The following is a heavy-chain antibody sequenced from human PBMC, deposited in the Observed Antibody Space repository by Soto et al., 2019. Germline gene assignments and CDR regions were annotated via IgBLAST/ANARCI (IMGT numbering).Heavy chain of an antibody. D-gene: IGHD3-10*01. V-gene: IGHV3-73*02. CDR2: IRSKANSYAT. CDR1: GFTFSGSA. CDR3: TRLHPGSYFN. J-gene: IGHJ4*02. Sequence: EVQLVESGGGSVQPGGSLKLSCAASGFTFSGSAMHWVRQASGKGLEWVGRIRSKANSYATAYAATVKGRFTISRDDSKNTAYLQMNSLKTEDTAVYYCTRLHPGSYFNWGQGTLVTVSS.